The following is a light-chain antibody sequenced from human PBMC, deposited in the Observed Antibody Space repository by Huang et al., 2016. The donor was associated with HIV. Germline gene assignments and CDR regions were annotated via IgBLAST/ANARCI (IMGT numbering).Light chain of an antibody. V-gene: IGKV3-11*01. Sequence: EIVLTQSPATLSLSPGDRATLSCRASQSVSSYFAWYQQKPGQAPRLLIYATSNRATGVPARFSGSGSGTDFTLTISSREPEDFAVYYCQQRITWPPSYTFGQGTKVE. CDR3: QQRITWPPSYT. J-gene: IGKJ2*01. CDR1: QSVSSY. CDR2: ATS.